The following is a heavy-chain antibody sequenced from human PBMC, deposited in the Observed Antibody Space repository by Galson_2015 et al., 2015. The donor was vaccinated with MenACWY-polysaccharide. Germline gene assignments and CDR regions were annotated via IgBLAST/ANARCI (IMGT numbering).Heavy chain of an antibody. V-gene: IGHV3-53*05. CDR3: AREGHDGVGVLYYFDY. CDR1: GFTVSSNY. CDR2: IYSGGST. D-gene: IGHD2-15*01. Sequence: SLRLSCAASGFTVSSNYMSWVRQAPGKGLEWVSVIYSGGSTYYADSVKGRITISRDNSKNTLYLQMNSLRAEDTAVYYCAREGHDGVGVLYYFDYWGQGTLVTVSS. J-gene: IGHJ4*02.